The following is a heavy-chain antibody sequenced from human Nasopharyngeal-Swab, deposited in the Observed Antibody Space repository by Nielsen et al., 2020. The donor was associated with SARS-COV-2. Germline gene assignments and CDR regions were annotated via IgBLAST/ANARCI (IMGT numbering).Heavy chain of an antibody. CDR3: ARLDIVVVPAAMPGGYYYGMDV. Sequence: SETLSLTCTVSGGSVSSGSYYWSWIRQPPGKGLEWIGYIYYSGSTNYNPSLKSRVTISVDTSKNQFSLKLSSVTAADTAVYYCARLDIVVVPAAMPGGYYYGMDVWGQGTTVTVSS. CDR2: IYYSGST. J-gene: IGHJ6*02. CDR1: GGSVSSGSYY. V-gene: IGHV4-61*01. D-gene: IGHD2-2*03.